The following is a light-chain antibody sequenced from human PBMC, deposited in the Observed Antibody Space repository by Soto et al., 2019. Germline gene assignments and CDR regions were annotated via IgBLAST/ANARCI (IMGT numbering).Light chain of an antibody. V-gene: IGLV2-18*02. Sequence: QSALTQPPSVSGSPGQSVTISCSGTSSDVGSYNHVSWYQQAPGTAPKLMIYEVSNRPSGVPDRFSGSKSGNTASLTISGLQPDVEADYYCYSFTTSDTYVFGTGTKLTVL. CDR2: EVS. CDR3: YSFTTSDTYV. J-gene: IGLJ1*01. CDR1: SSDVGSYNH.